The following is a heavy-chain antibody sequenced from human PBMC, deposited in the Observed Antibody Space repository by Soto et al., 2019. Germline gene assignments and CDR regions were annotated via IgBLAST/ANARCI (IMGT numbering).Heavy chain of an antibody. V-gene: IGHV4-34*01. CDR3: ARDKITGLFDY. Sequence: SETLSLTCAVYGGSFSGYYWIWIRQPPGTGLEWIGEINHSGSTNYNPSLKSRVTISVDTSKNQFSLKLTSVTAADTAVYYCARDKITGLFDYWGQGTLVTVSS. CDR2: INHSGST. J-gene: IGHJ4*02. CDR1: GGSFSGYY. D-gene: IGHD2-8*02.